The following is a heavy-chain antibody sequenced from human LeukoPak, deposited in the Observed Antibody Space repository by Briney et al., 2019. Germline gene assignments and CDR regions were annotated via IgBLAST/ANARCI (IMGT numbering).Heavy chain of an antibody. D-gene: IGHD2-8*01. V-gene: IGHV3-23*01. CDR2: ISGSGGST. CDR1: GFTFSSYA. Sequence: PGGSLRLSCAASGFTFSSYAMSWVRQAPGKGLEWVSAISGSGGSTYYADSVKGRFTISRDNSKNTLYLQMNSLRAEDTAVYYCAKSPWASDIVLMVYAPPPGIPDYWGQGTLVTVSS. J-gene: IGHJ4*02. CDR3: AKSPWASDIVLMVYAPPPGIPDY.